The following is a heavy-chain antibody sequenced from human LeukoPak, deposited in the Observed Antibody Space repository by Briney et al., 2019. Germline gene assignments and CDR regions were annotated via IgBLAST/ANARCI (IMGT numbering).Heavy chain of an antibody. Sequence: SVKVSCKASGGTFSSYAISWVRQAPGQGLEWMGRIIPIFGTANYAQKFQGRVTITTDESTSTAYMELSSLRSEDTAVYYCARGFLTTGTVVIDFDYWGQGTLVTVSS. V-gene: IGHV1-69*05. D-gene: IGHD4-23*01. CDR3: ARGFLTTGTVVIDFDY. J-gene: IGHJ4*02. CDR2: IIPIFGTA. CDR1: GGTFSSYA.